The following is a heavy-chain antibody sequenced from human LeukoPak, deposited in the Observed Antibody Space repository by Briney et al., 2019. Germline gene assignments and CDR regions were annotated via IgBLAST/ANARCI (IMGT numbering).Heavy chain of an antibody. CDR2: ISYRGNNK. D-gene: IGHD3-9*01. CDR3: AREQSPLRYFDWPNVGYV. J-gene: IGHJ6*04. CDR1: GFTFSSYG. V-gene: IGHV3-30*03. Sequence: PGGSLRLSCAASGFTFSSYGMHWVRQAPGKGLEWVAVISYRGNNKYYADSVKGRFTISRDNAKNSLYLQMNSLRAEDTAVYYCAREQSPLRYFDWPNVGYVWGKGTTVTISS.